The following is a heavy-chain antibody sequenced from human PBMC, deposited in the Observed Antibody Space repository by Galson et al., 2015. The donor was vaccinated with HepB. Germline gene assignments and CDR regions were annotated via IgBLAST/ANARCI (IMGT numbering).Heavy chain of an antibody. V-gene: IGHV3-23*01. J-gene: IGHJ4*01. D-gene: IGHD3-10*01. CDR3: AKGDGSGSYYPLVGFDY. Sequence: SLRLSCAASGFTFSSYAMSWVRQAPGKGLEWVLAISGSGGSTYYADSVKGRFTISRDNSKNTLYLQMNSLRAEDTAVYYCAKGDGSGSYYPLVGFDYWGHGTLVTVSS. CDR2: ISGSGGST. CDR1: GFTFSSYA.